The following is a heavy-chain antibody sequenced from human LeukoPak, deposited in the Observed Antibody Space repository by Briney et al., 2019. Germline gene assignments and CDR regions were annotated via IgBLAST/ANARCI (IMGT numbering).Heavy chain of an antibody. D-gene: IGHD6-13*01. J-gene: IGHJ6*03. CDR1: GFTFSTYD. V-gene: IGHV3-48*01. CDR2: ISGSSAAI. Sequence: GGSLRLSCAASGFTFSTYDMNWVRQAPGKGLEWVSYISGSSAAIYYADSVEGRFTISRDKAKNSLYLQMNSLRAEDTAVYYCARDPSRGYNYYSYMDVWGKGTTVTVSS. CDR3: ARDPSRGYNYYSYMDV.